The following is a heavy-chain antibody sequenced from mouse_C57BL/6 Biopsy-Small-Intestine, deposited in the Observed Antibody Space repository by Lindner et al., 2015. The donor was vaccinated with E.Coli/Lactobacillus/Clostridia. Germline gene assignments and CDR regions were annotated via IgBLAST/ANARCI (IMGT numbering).Heavy chain of an antibody. Sequence: VQLQESGTELVKPGASVKLSCKASGYSFTGYNMNWVKQSHGKSLEWIGNINPYSGNTNYNQKFKGKATLTIDESSSTAYMQLNSLTSEDSAVYYCAKDEFAYWGQGTLVTVSA. J-gene: IGHJ3*01. CDR2: INPYSGNT. CDR3: AKDEFAY. V-gene: IGHV1-39*01. CDR1: GYSFTGYN.